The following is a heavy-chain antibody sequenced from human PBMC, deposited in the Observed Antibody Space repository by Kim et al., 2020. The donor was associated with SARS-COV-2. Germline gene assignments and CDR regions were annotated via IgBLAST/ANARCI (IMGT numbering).Heavy chain of an antibody. CDR1: GYTFTEFS. CDR2: FDPDDGET. V-gene: IGHV1-24*01. Sequence: ASVKVSCKVSGYTFTEFSMHWVRQAPGKGLEWMGGFDPDDGETIYAQKFQGRVTMTEDTSTDTAYMELSSLRSEDTAVYYCATSTAMVTGGWFDSWGQGTLVTVSS. J-gene: IGHJ5*01. D-gene: IGHD5-18*01. CDR3: ATSTAMVTGGWFDS.